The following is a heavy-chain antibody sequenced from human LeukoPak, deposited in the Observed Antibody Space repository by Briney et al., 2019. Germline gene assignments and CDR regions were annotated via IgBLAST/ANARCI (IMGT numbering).Heavy chain of an antibody. CDR3: ARALGIAARPEDY. V-gene: IGHV4-30-2*01. Sequence: LRLSCGASGFTFSNYAMSWIRQPPGKGLEWIGYIYHSGSTYYNPSLKSRVTISVDRSKNQFSLKLSSVTAADTAVYYCARALGIAARPEDYWGQGTLVTVSS. CDR2: IYHSGST. J-gene: IGHJ4*02. CDR1: GFTFSNYA. D-gene: IGHD6-6*01.